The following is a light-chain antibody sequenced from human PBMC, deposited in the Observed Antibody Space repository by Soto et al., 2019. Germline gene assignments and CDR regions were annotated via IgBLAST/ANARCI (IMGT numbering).Light chain of an antibody. J-gene: IGKJ4*01. Sequence: EIVLTQSPATLSLSPGERATLSCRASQSVSNYLGWYQQKSGQAPRLLISDVSKRATGIPARFSGSGSGTDFTLTSSSLEPEDFAVYCCQHRVNWPTFGGGTKVEIK. CDR1: QSVSNY. V-gene: IGKV3-11*01. CDR3: QHRVNWPT. CDR2: DVS.